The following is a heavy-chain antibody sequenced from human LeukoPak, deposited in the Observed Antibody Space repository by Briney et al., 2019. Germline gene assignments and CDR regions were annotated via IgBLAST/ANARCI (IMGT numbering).Heavy chain of an antibody. Sequence: AGGSLRLSCAASGFTFTSYGMHWVRQAPGKGLEWVAFIRYDGSNKYYADSVKGRFTISRDNSKNTLYLQMNSLRAEDTAVYYCARVASGGYMIDYWGQGTLVTVSS. CDR3: ARVASGGYMIDY. J-gene: IGHJ4*02. V-gene: IGHV3-30*02. CDR1: GFTFTSYG. D-gene: IGHD6-19*01. CDR2: IRYDGSNK.